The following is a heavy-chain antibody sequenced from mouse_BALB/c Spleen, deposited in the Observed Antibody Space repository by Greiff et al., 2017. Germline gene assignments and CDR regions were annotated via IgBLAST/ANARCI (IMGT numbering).Heavy chain of an antibody. D-gene: IGHD3-2*01. Sequence: VKLMESGPGLVAPSQSLSITCTVSGFSLTDYGVSWIRQPPGKGLEWLGVIWGGGSTYYNSALKSRLSISKDNPKSQVFLKMNSLQTDDTAMYYCAKQDSSGYWFAYLGQGTLVTVSA. V-gene: IGHV2-6-5*01. CDR1: GFSLTDYG. CDR2: IWGGGST. J-gene: IGHJ3*01. CDR3: AKQDSSGYWFAY.